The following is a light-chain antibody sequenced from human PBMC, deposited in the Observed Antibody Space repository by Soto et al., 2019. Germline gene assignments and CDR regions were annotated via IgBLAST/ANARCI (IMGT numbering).Light chain of an antibody. CDR1: QSVSSN. CDR2: GAS. V-gene: IGKV3-15*01. CDR3: QHYGYPQWT. Sequence: EIVMTQSPATLSVSPGERATLSCRASQSVSSNLAWYQQKPGQAPRLLIYGASTRATGIPARFSGSGSGTDFTLTISSLQPEDFAVYYCQHYGYPQWTFGQGTKVDNK. J-gene: IGKJ1*01.